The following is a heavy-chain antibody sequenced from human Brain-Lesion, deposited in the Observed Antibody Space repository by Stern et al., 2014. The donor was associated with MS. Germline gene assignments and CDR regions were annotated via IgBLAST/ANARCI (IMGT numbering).Heavy chain of an antibody. CDR1: GGPISSHSYY. CDR3: ARDYGDLEFDL. V-gene: IGHV4-61*02. CDR2: IYARGNP. D-gene: IGHD4-17*01. Sequence: VQLVESGPGLVKPSQTLSLTCTVSGGPISSHSYYLSWIRQPAGKGLEWIGRIYARGNPNSHPPLKGGVSISVDTSKNQLSLRLSSVTASDTAVYYCARDYGDLEFDLWGQGTLVTVSA. J-gene: IGHJ4*02.